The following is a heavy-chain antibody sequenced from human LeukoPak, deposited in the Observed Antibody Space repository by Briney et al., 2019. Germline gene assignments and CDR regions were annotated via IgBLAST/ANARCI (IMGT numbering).Heavy chain of an antibody. J-gene: IGHJ6*02. CDR2: IVVGSGNT. V-gene: IGHV1-58*02. CDR1: GFTFTSSA. Sequence: SVKVSCKASGFTFTSSAMQWVRQARGQRLEWIGWIVVGSGNTNYAQKFQERVTITRDMSTSTAYMELSSLRSEDTAVYYCAAEGYSSSSHNYSGMDVWGQGTTVTVSS. CDR3: AAEGYSSSSHNYSGMDV. D-gene: IGHD6-6*01.